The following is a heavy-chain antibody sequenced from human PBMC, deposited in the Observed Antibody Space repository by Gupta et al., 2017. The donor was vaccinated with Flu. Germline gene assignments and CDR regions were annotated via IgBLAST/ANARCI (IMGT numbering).Heavy chain of an antibody. V-gene: IGHV3-21*01. Sequence: ASGFTFEDHSLNWVRQVPGKGLEWVASSDGSSNYIYYADVVRGRFTISRDNAKRSLYLQMNSLRVEDTAVYYCARGSISARHGYDYWGQGTLVTVSS. CDR3: ARGSISARHGYDY. CDR1: GFTFEDHS. J-gene: IGHJ4*02. D-gene: IGHD6-6*01. CDR2: SDGSSNYI.